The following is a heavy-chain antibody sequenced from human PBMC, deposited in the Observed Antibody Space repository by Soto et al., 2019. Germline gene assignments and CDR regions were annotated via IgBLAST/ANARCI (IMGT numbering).Heavy chain of an antibody. CDR1: GFTFRNSW. CDR2: IKQDGSES. J-gene: IGHJ4*02. CDR3: ARVRHIGL. D-gene: IGHD2-8*01. Sequence: GGSQRLPCPASGFTFRNSWMGWVRQASGKGLEWVANIKQDGSESKYADSVRGRFTISRNNAENSLYLQMTSLRAEDTAVDYCARVRHIGLWVQGTLVTVSS. V-gene: IGHV3-7*04.